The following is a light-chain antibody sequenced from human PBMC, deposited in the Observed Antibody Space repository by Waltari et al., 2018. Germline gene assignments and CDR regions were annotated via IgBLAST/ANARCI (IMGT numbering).Light chain of an antibody. CDR2: DAS. Sequence: EIVLTQSPASLSLSPGDRATLSCRASPSVGRTVACYQQRPDQAPRLLIYDASSRATGIPDRCSGSGAGTDFSLTISRLEPEDFAVYYCQKYGTRPATFGQGTKVEVK. V-gene: IGKV3-20*01. CDR1: PSVGRTV. J-gene: IGKJ1*01. CDR3: QKYGTRPAT.